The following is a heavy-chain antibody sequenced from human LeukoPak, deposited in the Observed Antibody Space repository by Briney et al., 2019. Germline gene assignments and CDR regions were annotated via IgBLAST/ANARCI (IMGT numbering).Heavy chain of an antibody. D-gene: IGHD5-24*01. Sequence: GASVKVSCKVSGYTLTELSMHWVRQAPGKGLEWMGGFDPEDGGTIYAQKFQGRVTMTEDASTDTAYMELSSLRSEDTAVYYCATFFTDRDGYNAAYFDYWGQGTLVTVSS. CDR2: FDPEDGGT. CDR1: GYTLTELS. CDR3: ATFFTDRDGYNAAYFDY. J-gene: IGHJ4*02. V-gene: IGHV1-24*01.